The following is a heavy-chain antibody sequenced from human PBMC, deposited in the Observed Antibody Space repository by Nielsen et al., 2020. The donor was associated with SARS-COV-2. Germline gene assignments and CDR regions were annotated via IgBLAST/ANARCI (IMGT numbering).Heavy chain of an antibody. CDR2: INSDGSST. Sequence: GGSLRLSCAASAFPFSTYWMHWVRQAPGKGLVWVSRINSDGSSTSYADSVKGRFTISRDNAKNTLYLQMNSLRAEDTAVYYCVRGLQVPNGLAHRWGQGTLVTVSS. CDR1: AFPFSTYW. D-gene: IGHD3-16*01. J-gene: IGHJ4*02. CDR3: VRGLQVPNGLAHR. V-gene: IGHV3-74*01.